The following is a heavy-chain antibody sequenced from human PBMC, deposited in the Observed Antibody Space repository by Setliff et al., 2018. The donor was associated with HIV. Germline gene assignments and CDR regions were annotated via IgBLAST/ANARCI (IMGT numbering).Heavy chain of an antibody. CDR1: GYTFTDFW. CDR3: ERDGNYYGSGIGDP. D-gene: IGHD3-10*01. Sequence: ASVKVSCKISGYTFTDFWIHWVRQAPGQGLESMGWIDPDKGDTGYAHNFQGRVIMTRDTSTSTVYMELHWLTSDDTAVYYCERDGNYYGSGIGDPWGQGTLVTVSS. J-gene: IGHJ5*02. CDR2: IDPDKGDT. V-gene: IGHV1-2*02.